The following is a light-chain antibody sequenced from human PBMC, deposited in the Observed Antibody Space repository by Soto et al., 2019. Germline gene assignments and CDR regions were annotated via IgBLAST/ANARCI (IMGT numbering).Light chain of an antibody. CDR2: GAS. J-gene: IGKJ1*01. CDR3: QQCCSWPLT. V-gene: IGKV4-1*01. Sequence: AMTPFSASLAVSLGERATINCKSSLSVFDSSNNKNYLAWYQQKPGQPPRLLIYGASTRESGVPDRFSGSGSGTDFTLTISGLVAEDVAVYYCQQCCSWPLTFGRGTKVDIK. CDR1: LSVFDSSNNKNY.